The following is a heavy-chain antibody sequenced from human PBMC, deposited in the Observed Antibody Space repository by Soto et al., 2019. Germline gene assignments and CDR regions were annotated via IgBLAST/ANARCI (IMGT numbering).Heavy chain of an antibody. V-gene: IGHV4-34*01. D-gene: IGHD5-12*01. CDR1: GGSFSGYY. CDR3: ARRRRGYDPFDY. CDR2: INHSGST. J-gene: IGHJ4*02. Sequence: QVQLQQWGAGLLKPSETLSLTCAVYGGSFSGYYWSWIRQPPGQGLEWIGEINHSGSTNYNPSLKSRVTISVDTSKNQFSLKLSSVTAADTAVYCCARRRRGYDPFDYWGQGTLVTVSS.